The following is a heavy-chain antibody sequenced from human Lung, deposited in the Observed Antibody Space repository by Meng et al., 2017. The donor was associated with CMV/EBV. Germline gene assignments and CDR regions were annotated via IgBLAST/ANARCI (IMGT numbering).Heavy chain of an antibody. Sequence: GEXXKISCKGSGYSFTSYWIGWVRQMPGKGLEWMGIIYPGDSDTRYSPSFQGQVTISADKSISTAYLQWSSLKAADTAMYYCAVAPGWDLLGWFDPSGQGXLVTVSS. CDR2: IYPGDSDT. CDR1: GYSFTSYW. V-gene: IGHV5-51*01. D-gene: IGHD1-26*01. J-gene: IGHJ5*02. CDR3: AVAPGWDLLGWFDP.